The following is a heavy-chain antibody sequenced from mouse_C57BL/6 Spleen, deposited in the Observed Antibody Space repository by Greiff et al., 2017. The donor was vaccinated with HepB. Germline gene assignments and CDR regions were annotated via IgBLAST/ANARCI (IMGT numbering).Heavy chain of an antibody. V-gene: IGHV1-26*01. CDR3: ALYYDCEDAMDY. D-gene: IGHD2-4*01. J-gene: IGHJ4*01. Sequence: VQLQQSGPELVKPGASVKISCKASGYTFTDYYMNWVKQSHGKSLEWIGDINPNNGGTSYNQKFKGKATLTVDKSSSTAYMELRSLTSEDSAVYYCALYYDCEDAMDYWGQGTSVTVSS. CDR2: INPNNGGT. CDR1: GYTFTDYY.